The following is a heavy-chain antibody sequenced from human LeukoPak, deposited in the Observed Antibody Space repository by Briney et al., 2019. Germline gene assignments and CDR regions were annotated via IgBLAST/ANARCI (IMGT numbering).Heavy chain of an antibody. CDR1: GFTFSSYA. Sequence: GGSLRLSCAASGFTFSSYAMHWVRQAPGEGLEWVAVISYDGSNKYYADSVKGRFTISRGNSKNTLYLQMNSLRAEDTAVYYCARESWYCSSTSCYTNGFDYWGQGTLVTVSS. J-gene: IGHJ4*02. D-gene: IGHD2-2*02. CDR3: ARESWYCSSTSCYTNGFDY. V-gene: IGHV3-30-3*01. CDR2: ISYDGSNK.